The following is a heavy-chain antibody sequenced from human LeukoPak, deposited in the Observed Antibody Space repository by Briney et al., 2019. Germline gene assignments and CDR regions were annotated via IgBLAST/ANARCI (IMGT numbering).Heavy chain of an antibody. J-gene: IGHJ4*02. Sequence: ASVKVSCKAFDYDFPNHGISWVRQAPGQGLEWMGWISAYDGNRNYAQKVQGRVTMTTDTSTSTAYMELRSLRSDDTAVYYCARGHTLYYESTAYYYFDYWGQGTLVTVSS. CDR2: ISAYDGNR. CDR3: ARGHTLYYESTAYYYFDY. D-gene: IGHD3-22*01. V-gene: IGHV1-18*01. CDR1: DYDFPNHG.